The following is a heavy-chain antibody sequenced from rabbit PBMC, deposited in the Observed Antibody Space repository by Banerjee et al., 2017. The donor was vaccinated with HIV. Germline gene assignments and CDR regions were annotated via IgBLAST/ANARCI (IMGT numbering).Heavy chain of an antibody. V-gene: IGHV1S45*01. J-gene: IGHJ4*01. D-gene: IGHD1-1*01. CDR2: ISAGSSGTT. CDR3: ARHETGTSGWNLAL. CDR1: GFDFSSTYY. Sequence: QEQLEESGGDLVKPGRSLTLTCTASGFDFSSTYYMCWVRQAPGKGLEWIGCISAGSSGTTYYASWAKGRFTISKTSSTTVTLQMTSLTAADTATYFCARHETGTSGWNLALWGPGTLVTVS.